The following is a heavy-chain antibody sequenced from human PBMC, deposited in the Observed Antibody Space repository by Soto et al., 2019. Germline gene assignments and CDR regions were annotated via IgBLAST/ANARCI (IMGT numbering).Heavy chain of an antibody. CDR2: VSGSGSTT. CDR1: GLSFSSYV. J-gene: IGHJ3*02. V-gene: IGHV3-23*01. Sequence: EVRLLESGGGLVQPGGSLRLSCAASGLSFSSYVMNWVRQAPGKGLEWVSTVSGSGSTTYYADPVQGRFTISRDNSQNTVFLQMNSLRAEDTAVYYCAKDDPTQTECSGHSCITVGPFDIWGQGTVVTVSS. D-gene: IGHD2-2*01. CDR3: AKDDPTQTECSGHSCITVGPFDI.